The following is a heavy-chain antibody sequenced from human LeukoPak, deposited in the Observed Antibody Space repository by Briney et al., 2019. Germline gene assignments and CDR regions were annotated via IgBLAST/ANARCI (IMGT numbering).Heavy chain of an antibody. Sequence: PGGSLRLSCAASGFTFSSYGMPWVRQAPGKGLEWVAVISYDGSNKYYADSVKGRFTISRDNSKNTLYLQMNSLRAEDTAVYYCAKADIVLMVYANYWGQGTLVTVSS. CDR1: GFTFSSYG. CDR2: ISYDGSNK. CDR3: AKADIVLMVYANY. J-gene: IGHJ4*02. V-gene: IGHV3-30*18. D-gene: IGHD2-8*01.